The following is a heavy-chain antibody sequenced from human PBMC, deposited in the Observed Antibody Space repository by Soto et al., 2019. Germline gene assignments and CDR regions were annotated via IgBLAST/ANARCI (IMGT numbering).Heavy chain of an antibody. V-gene: IGHV3-7*01. D-gene: IGHD4-4*01. Sequence: GGSLRLSCAASGFTFSSAWMTWVRQAPGKGLEWVAIIKPDGSATDYVDSVKVRFAISRDNGENSLYLQMNSLTVEDTAMYYCARDSHYATYDFWGQGTLVTVSS. CDR3: ARDSHYATYDF. CDR1: GFTFSSAW. J-gene: IGHJ4*02. CDR2: IKPDGSAT.